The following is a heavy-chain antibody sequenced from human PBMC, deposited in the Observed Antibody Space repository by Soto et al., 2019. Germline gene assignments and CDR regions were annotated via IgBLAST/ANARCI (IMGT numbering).Heavy chain of an antibody. CDR2: MNPNSGGT. D-gene: IGHD1-26*01. CDR3: ASALNEYSGTYGMDV. J-gene: IGHJ6*02. V-gene: IGHV1-2*04. CDR1: GYTFTSYD. Sequence: VKVSCKASGYTFTSYDINWVRQATGQGLEWMGWMNPNSGGTNYAQKFQGWVTMTRDMSISTAYMELSRLRSDDTAVYYCASALNEYSGTYGMDVWGQGTTVTVSS.